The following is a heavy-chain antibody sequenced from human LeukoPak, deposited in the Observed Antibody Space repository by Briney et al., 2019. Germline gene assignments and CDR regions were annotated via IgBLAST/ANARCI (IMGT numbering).Heavy chain of an antibody. Sequence: PGGSLRLSCAASGFTFSSYSMNWVRQAPGKGLEWVSSISRSNSYIYYADSMKGRFTISRDNAKNSLYLQMNSLRAEDTAVYYCASPTIFGVVIYYWGQGTLVTVSS. CDR2: ISRSNSYI. CDR1: GFTFSSYS. J-gene: IGHJ4*02. V-gene: IGHV3-21*01. CDR3: ASPTIFGVVIYY. D-gene: IGHD3-3*01.